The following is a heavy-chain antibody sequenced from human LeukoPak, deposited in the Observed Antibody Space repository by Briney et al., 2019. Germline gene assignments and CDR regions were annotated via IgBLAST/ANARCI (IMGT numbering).Heavy chain of an antibody. CDR3: ARDGRYSYGYGSFDY. Sequence: SETLSLTCTVSGDSISSGGYYWSWIRQHPGKGLEWIGYIYYSGSTYYNPSLKSRVTISVDTSKNQFSLKLSSVTAADTAVYYCARDGRYSYGYGSFDYWGQGTLVTVSS. CDR2: IYYSGST. V-gene: IGHV4-31*03. J-gene: IGHJ4*02. D-gene: IGHD5-18*01. CDR1: GDSISSGGYY.